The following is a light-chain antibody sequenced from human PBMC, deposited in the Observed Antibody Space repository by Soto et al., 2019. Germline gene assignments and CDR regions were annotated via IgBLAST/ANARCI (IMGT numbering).Light chain of an antibody. CDR2: AVS. Sequence: QSALTQPPSASGTPGQSVTISCTGTSSDVGGYNYVSWYQQHPGQAPTLMIYAVSQRPSGVPDRFAGSKSGNTASLTVSGLQAEDEADYYCSSYAGSNNLVFGGGIKVTVL. CDR1: SSDVGGYNY. CDR3: SSYAGSNNLV. J-gene: IGLJ2*01. V-gene: IGLV2-8*01.